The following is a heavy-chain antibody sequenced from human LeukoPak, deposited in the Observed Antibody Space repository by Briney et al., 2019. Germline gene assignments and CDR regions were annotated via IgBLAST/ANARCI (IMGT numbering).Heavy chain of an antibody. CDR1: GDSVSSNSAA. Sequence: SQTLSLTCAISGDSVSSNSAAWNWIRQSPSRGLEWLGRTYYRSKWYNDYAVSVKSRITINPDTSKNQFSLQLNSVTPEDTAVYYCAREIHRRRFGELFRRDPSGLDYWGQGTLVTVSS. V-gene: IGHV6-1*01. CDR2: TYYRSKWYN. CDR3: AREIHRRRFGELFRRDPSGLDY. D-gene: IGHD3-10*01. J-gene: IGHJ4*02.